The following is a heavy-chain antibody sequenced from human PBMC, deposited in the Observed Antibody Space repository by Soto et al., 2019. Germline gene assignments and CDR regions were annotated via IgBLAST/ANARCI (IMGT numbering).Heavy chain of an antibody. CDR3: ARVGTSWTGDAFDI. J-gene: IGHJ3*02. V-gene: IGHV3-21*01. CDR2: ISSSSSYI. D-gene: IGHD2-2*01. Sequence: EVQLVESGGGLVKPGGSLRLSCAASGFTFSSYSMNWVRQAPGKGLEWVSSISSSSSYIYYADSVKGRFTISRDNAKNSLYLQMNSLRAEDTAVYYCARVGTSWTGDAFDIWGQGTMVTVSS. CDR1: GFTFSSYS.